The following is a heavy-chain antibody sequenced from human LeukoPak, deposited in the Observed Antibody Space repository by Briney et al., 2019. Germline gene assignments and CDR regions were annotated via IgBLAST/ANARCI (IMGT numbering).Heavy chain of an antibody. CDR3: ARDWARGDSYYVDY. CDR2: ISNDGTNK. J-gene: IGHJ4*02. V-gene: IGHV3-30*03. Sequence: AGGSLRLSCAASGFSFSGYGMHWVRQAPRKGLECVALISNDGTNKYYADSVKGRFTISRDNSKNTLYLQMDSLRTEDTAVYYCARDWARGDSYYVDYWGQGTLVTVSS. CDR1: GFSFSGYG. D-gene: IGHD2-21*02.